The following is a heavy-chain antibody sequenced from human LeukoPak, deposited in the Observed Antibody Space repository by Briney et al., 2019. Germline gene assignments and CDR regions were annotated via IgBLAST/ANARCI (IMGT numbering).Heavy chain of an antibody. CDR1: GGTFSSYA. D-gene: IGHD1-7*01. CDR3: ARGGELRDAFDI. V-gene: IGHV1-69*13. J-gene: IGHJ3*02. CDR2: IIPIFGTA. Sequence: ASVKVSCKASGGTFSSYAISWVRQAPGQGLEWMGGIIPIFGTANYAQKFQGRVTITADESTSTAYMELSSLRSEDTAVYCCARGGELRDAFDIWGQGTMVTVSS.